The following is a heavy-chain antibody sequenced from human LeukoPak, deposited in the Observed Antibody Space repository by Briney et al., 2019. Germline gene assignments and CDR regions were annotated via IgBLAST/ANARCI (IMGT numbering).Heavy chain of an antibody. J-gene: IGHJ4*02. Sequence: PGGSLRLSCAASGFTFNNYGMGWVRQTPGKGLEWVATIGTSGANTYHADSVKGRFTISGDNSKSTLYLQMNSLRAEDTAVYHCAKKSGDHFHFDFWGQGTLVTIS. V-gene: IGHV3-23*01. CDR2: IGTSGANT. CDR1: GFTFNNYG. CDR3: AKKSGDHFHFDF. D-gene: IGHD2-21*01.